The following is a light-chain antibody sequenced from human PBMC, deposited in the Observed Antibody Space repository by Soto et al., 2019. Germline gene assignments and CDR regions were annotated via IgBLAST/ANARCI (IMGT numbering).Light chain of an antibody. CDR1: QSISGTH. V-gene: IGKV3-20*01. Sequence: EIVLTQSPGTLSLSPGERATLSCRASQSISGTHLAWYQHRPGQAPRPLIYATSNRATGVPDRFSGSGSGTDFTLTISRLEPDDFAVYFCRQYDSSPPMYTFGQGTKLEIK. CDR3: RQYDSSPPMYT. J-gene: IGKJ2*01. CDR2: ATS.